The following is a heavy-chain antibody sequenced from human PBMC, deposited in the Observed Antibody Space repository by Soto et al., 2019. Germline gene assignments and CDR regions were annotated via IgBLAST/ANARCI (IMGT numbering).Heavy chain of an antibody. CDR3: TREQSEDNYFDP. D-gene: IGHD6-19*01. CDR1: GGALSSGGYF. CDR2: IYYSGGT. Sequence: ERLCGTCAVSGGALSSGGYFYTWVRQPPGKGLEWLGYIYYSGGTNYNPSLKSRVTISLDKSKSQFSLTLISVTAADTAVYYCTREQSEDNYFDPWGQGTLVTVYS. J-gene: IGHJ5*02. V-gene: IGHV4-61*08.